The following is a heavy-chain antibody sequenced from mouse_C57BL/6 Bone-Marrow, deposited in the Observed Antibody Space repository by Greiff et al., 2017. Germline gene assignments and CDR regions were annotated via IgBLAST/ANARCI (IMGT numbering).Heavy chain of an antibody. Sequence: QVQLKQSGAELVRPGTSVKVSCKASGYAFTNYLIEWVKQRPGQGLEWIGVINPGSGGTNYNEKFKGKATLTADKSSSTAYMQLSSLTSEDSAVYFCAREGIYYGNYWFAYWGQGTLVTVSA. J-gene: IGHJ3*01. V-gene: IGHV1-54*01. CDR3: AREGIYYGNYWFAY. D-gene: IGHD2-1*01. CDR1: GYAFTNYL. CDR2: INPGSGGT.